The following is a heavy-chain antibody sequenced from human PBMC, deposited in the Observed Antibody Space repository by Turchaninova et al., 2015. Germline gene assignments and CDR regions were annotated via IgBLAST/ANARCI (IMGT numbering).Heavy chain of an antibody. V-gene: IGHV4-34*01. Sequence: QVQLQQWGAGLLKPSETLSLTSAVYGGAFSGSYWSWIRQPPGKGLEWIGEINHSGSTNYNPSLKSRVTISVDPSKNQFSLKLSSVTAADTAVYYCARGSTTEGFDYWGQGTLVTVSS. D-gene: IGHD4-17*01. CDR1: GGAFSGSY. J-gene: IGHJ4*02. CDR3: ARGSTTEGFDY. CDR2: INHSGST.